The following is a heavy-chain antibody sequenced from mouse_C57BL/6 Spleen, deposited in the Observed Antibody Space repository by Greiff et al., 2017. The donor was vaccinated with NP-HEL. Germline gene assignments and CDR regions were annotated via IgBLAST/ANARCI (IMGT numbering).Heavy chain of an antibody. Sequence: EVMLVESGGDLVKPGGSLTLSCAASGFTFSSYGMSWVRQTPDKRLEWVATISSGGGYTYYPDSVKGRFTISRDNAKNTLYLQMSSLKSEDTAMYYCARQSNYFAYWGQGTLVTVSA. V-gene: IGHV5-6*02. J-gene: IGHJ3*01. D-gene: IGHD2-5*01. CDR3: ARQSNYFAY. CDR2: ISSGGGYT. CDR1: GFTFSSYG.